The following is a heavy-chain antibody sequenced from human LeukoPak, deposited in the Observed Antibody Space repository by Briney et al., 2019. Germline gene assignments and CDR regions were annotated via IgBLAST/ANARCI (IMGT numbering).Heavy chain of an antibody. CDR1: GYTFTSYG. J-gene: IGHJ4*02. Sequence: GASVKVSCKASGYTFTSYGISWVRQAPGQGLEWMGGIIPIFGTANYAQKFQGRVTITTDESTSTAYMELSSLRSEDTAVYYGARDSHRSSSVFDYWGQGTLVTVSS. CDR2: IIPIFGTA. D-gene: IGHD6-6*01. V-gene: IGHV1-69*05. CDR3: ARDSHRSSSVFDY.